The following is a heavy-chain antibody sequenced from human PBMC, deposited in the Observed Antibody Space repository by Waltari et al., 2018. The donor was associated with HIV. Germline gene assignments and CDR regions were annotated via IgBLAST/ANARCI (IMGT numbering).Heavy chain of an antibody. J-gene: IGHJ6*02. CDR2: ISSSSSNI. CDR1: GFSFSAYA. Sequence: EVQLVESGGGLVQPGRSLRLSCAASGFSFSAYAMIWVRQAPGKGLEWISYISSSSSNIKYADSGKGRFTISRDNTKSSLDLHMNNLRDEDTAVYFCARDTLNLYFGLDVWGQGTTVSVSS. CDR3: ARDTLNLYFGLDV. V-gene: IGHV3-48*02.